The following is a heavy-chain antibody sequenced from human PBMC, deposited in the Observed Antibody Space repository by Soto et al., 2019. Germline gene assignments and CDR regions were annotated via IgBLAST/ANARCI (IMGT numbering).Heavy chain of an antibody. V-gene: IGHV3-21*01. D-gene: IGHD1-26*01. Sequence: EVQLVESGGGLVKPGGSLRLSCAASGFTFTSYSMNWVRQAPGKGLEWVSSISSSSTYIYYADSVKGRLTISRDNARNSLYLQMNSLRAEDTAVYYCAIGGWELPRPGDAFDIWGQGTVVTVSS. CDR3: AIGGWELPRPGDAFDI. CDR1: GFTFTSYS. CDR2: ISSSSTYI. J-gene: IGHJ3*02.